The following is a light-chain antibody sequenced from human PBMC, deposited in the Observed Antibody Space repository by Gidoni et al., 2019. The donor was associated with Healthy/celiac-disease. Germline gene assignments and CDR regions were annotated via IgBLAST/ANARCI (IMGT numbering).Light chain of an antibody. J-gene: IGLJ2*01. CDR1: SSNIGNNA. CDR2: YDD. Sequence: QSVLTQSPSVSEAPRQRVTIPCSGSSSNIGNNAVNWYQQLPGKAPKLLIYYDDLLPSGVSDRFSGSKSGTSASLAISGLQSEDEADYYCAAWDDSLNAVVFGGGTKLTVL. V-gene: IGLV1-36*01. CDR3: AAWDDSLNAVV.